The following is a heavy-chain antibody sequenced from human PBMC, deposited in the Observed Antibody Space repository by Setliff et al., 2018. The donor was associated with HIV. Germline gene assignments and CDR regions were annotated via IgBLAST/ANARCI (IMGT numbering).Heavy chain of an antibody. V-gene: IGHV3-15*01. D-gene: IGHD1-1*01. CDR1: GFTFSNAW. CDR2: IKTRTEGGTT. CDR3: TGSVWNPGH. Sequence: PGESPKISCAASGFTFSNAWMSWVRQAPGKGLEWVGRIKTRTEGGTTDYAAPVRGRFTISRDDSKNTLYLQMNSLKTEDTAMYYCTGSVWNPGHWGQGSLVTVSS. J-gene: IGHJ4*02.